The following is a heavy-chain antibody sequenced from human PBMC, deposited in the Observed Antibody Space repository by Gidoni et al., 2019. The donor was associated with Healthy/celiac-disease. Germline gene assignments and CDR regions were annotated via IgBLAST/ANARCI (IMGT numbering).Heavy chain of an antibody. V-gene: IGHV1-2*02. D-gene: IGHD6-6*01. Sequence: QVQLVQSGAEVKKPGASVKVSCKASGYTFPGYYMHWVRQAPGKGLEWMGWINPNSGGTNYAQKFQGRVTMTRDTSISTAYMELSRLRSDDTAVYYCARDPSIAARPDDYYYYGMDVWGQGTTVTVSS. CDR1: GYTFPGYY. CDR3: ARDPSIAARPDDYYYYGMDV. CDR2: INPNSGGT. J-gene: IGHJ6*02.